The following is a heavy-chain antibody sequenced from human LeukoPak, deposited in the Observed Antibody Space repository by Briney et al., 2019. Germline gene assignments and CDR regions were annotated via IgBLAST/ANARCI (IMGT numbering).Heavy chain of an antibody. CDR3: ARDLGFGENPYGMDV. D-gene: IGHD3-10*01. CDR2: ISYDGSNK. J-gene: IGHJ6*02. CDR1: GFTFSSYA. V-gene: IGHV3-30-3*01. Sequence: GGSLRLSCAGSGFTFSSYAMHWVRQAPGKGLEWGAVISYDGSNKYYADSVKGRFTISRDNSKNTLYLQMNSLRAEDTAVYYCARDLGFGENPYGMDVWGQGTTVTVSS.